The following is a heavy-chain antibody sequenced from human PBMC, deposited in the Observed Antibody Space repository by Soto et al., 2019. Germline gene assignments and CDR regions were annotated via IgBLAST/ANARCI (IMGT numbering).Heavy chain of an antibody. Sequence: QVQLVESGGGVVQPGRSLRLSCAASGFTFSSYGMHWVRQAPGKGLEWVAVIWYDGSNKYYADSVKGRFTISRDNSKNTLYLQMNSLRAEDTAVYYCARDATVATPSLPPDWGQGTLVTVSS. CDR3: ARDATVATPSLPPD. D-gene: IGHD5-12*01. V-gene: IGHV3-33*01. CDR1: GFTFSSYG. CDR2: IWYDGSNK. J-gene: IGHJ4*02.